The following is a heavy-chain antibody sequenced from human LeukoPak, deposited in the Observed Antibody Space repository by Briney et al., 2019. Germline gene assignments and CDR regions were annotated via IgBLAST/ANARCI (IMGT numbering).Heavy chain of an antibody. J-gene: IGHJ5*02. V-gene: IGHV3-53*01. CDR2: IYSGGST. D-gene: IGHD5/OR15-5a*01. Sequence: GGSLRLSCAASGFTVSNNYMSWVRQAPGKGLEWVSVIYSGGSTYYADSVKGRFTISRDSSKNTLYLQMNSLRAEDTAVYYCARDNLGMSTLDPWGQGALVTVSS. CDR1: GFTVSNNY. CDR3: ARDNLGMSTLDP.